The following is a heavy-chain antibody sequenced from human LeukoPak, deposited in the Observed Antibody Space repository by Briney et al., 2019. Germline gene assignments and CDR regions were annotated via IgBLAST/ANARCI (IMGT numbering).Heavy chain of an antibody. CDR2: ISGSGSTI. V-gene: IGHV3-48*04. D-gene: IGHD3-10*02. CDR1: GFTFSSYS. CDR3: AELGITMIGGV. J-gene: IGHJ6*04. Sequence: GGSLRLSCAASGFTFSSYSMNWVRQAPGKGLEWISYISGSGSTIYYADSVKGRFTISRDNAKNSLYLQMNSLRAEDTAVYYCAELGITMIGGVWGKGTTVTISS.